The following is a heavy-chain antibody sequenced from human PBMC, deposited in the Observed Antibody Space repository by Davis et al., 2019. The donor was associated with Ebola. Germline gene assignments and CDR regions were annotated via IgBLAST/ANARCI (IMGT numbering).Heavy chain of an antibody. V-gene: IGHV1-8*01. D-gene: IGHD2-15*01. Sequence: ASVKVSCKASGYTFTSYDINWVRQATGQGLEWMGWMNPNSGNTGYAQKFQGRVTMTRNTSISTAYMELSSLRSEDTAVYYCARGRRYCSGGSCYAVYYWGQGTLVTVSS. CDR2: MNPNSGNT. J-gene: IGHJ4*02. CDR1: GYTFTSYD. CDR3: ARGRRYCSGGSCYAVYY.